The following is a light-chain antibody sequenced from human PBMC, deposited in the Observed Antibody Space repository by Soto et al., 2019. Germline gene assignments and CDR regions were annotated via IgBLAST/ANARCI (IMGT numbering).Light chain of an antibody. J-gene: IGKJ1*01. Sequence: EIVLTQSPGALSLSPGERATLSCGASQSVSSSYLAWYQQKPGQAPRLLIYGASTRATGIPDRFSGSGSGTDFTLTISRLEPEDFAVYYGQQYGSSPRTFGQGTKVDIK. CDR2: GAS. CDR1: QSVSSSY. V-gene: IGKV3-20*01. CDR3: QQYGSSPRT.